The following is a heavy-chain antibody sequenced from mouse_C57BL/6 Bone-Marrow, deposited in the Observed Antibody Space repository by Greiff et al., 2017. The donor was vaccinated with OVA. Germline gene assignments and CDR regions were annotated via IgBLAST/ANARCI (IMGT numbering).Heavy chain of an antibody. CDR3: ERFWEGWAMDD. V-gene: IGHV1-52*01. Sequence: QVQLQQPGAELVRPGSSVKLSCKASGYTFTSYWMHWVKQRPIQGLEWIGNIDPSDSETHYNQKFKDKATLTVDKSSSTAYMQLSSLTSEDSAVDYCERFWEGWAMDDWGQGTSVTVSS. CDR2: IDPSDSET. J-gene: IGHJ4*01. CDR1: GYTFTSYW. D-gene: IGHD4-1*01.